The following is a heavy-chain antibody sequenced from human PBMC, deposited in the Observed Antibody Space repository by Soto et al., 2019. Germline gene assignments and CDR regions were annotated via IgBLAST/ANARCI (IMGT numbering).Heavy chain of an antibody. Sequence: QVQLVQSGAEVEKPRSSVKVSCKASGGTFSSYAISWVRQAPGQGLEWMGGIIPIFGTANYEEKFQGRVTITADESTSTAYMELISLTSEDTAVYYCARERGPTVDKAMVNYHYYGMDVWGQGTTVTVSS. CDR1: GGTFSSYA. CDR3: ARERGPTVDKAMVNYHYYGMDV. D-gene: IGHD5-18*01. CDR2: IIPIFGTA. V-gene: IGHV1-69*01. J-gene: IGHJ6*02.